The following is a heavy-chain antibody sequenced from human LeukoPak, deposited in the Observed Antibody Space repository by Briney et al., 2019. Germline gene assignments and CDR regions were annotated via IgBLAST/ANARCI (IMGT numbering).Heavy chain of an antibody. CDR2: IYYSGST. CDR1: GGSFSSSSYY. J-gene: IGHJ4*02. V-gene: IGHV4-39*01. CDR3: ARLKTGTIVW. Sequence: SDTLSLTCTVSGGSFSSSSYYWGWIRQPPGKGLEWIGSIYYSGSTYYNPSLKSRVTISVDTSKNQFSLKLSSVTAADTAVYYCARLKTGTIVWWGQGTLVTVSS. D-gene: IGHD1-7*01.